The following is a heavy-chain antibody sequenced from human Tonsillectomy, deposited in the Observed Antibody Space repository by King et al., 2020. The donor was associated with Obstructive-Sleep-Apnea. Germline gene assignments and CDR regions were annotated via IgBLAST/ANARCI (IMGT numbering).Heavy chain of an antibody. CDR2: LGTAGYT. V-gene: IGHV3-13*01. Sequence: VQLVESGGGLVQPGGSLRLSCAASGFTLSTYDMHWFRQVTGKGLEWVSALGTAGYTYYPGSVKGRFTISRDNAKNSLYLQMNSLRAGETAVYYCARGLGYCSSTSCYFDYWGQGTLVTVSS. CDR3: ARGLGYCSSTSCYFDY. J-gene: IGHJ4*02. D-gene: IGHD2-2*01. CDR1: GFTLSTYD.